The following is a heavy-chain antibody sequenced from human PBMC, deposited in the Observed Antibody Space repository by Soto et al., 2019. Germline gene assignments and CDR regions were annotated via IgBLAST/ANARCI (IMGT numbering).Heavy chain of an antibody. Sequence: GASVKVSCKASGYTFTSYGISWVRQAPGQGLEWRGWISAYNGNTNYAQKLQGRVTMTTDTSTSTAYMELRSLRSDDTAVYYCARVDTAMILNWFDPWGEGTLVSVSS. V-gene: IGHV1-18*01. CDR2: ISAYNGNT. CDR1: GYTFTSYG. CDR3: ARVDTAMILNWFDP. D-gene: IGHD5-18*01. J-gene: IGHJ5*02.